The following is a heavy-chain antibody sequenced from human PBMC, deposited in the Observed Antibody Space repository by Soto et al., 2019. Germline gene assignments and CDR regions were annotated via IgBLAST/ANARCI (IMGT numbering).Heavy chain of an antibody. CDR1: GFTFTNYA. V-gene: IGHV3-30-3*01. D-gene: IGHD3-22*01. CDR2: ISYDGSNN. CDR3: VRSYYYDSSGHYSGPGYYFDY. Sequence: QVQLVESGGGVVQPEKSLRLSCAASGFTFTNYAMHWFRQAPGKGLEWVAVISYDGSNNYYADSVKGRFTISSANSNNTLYLQMNSLSADDTAAYYCVRSYYYDSSGHYSGPGYYFDYWGQGTLVTVSS. J-gene: IGHJ4*02.